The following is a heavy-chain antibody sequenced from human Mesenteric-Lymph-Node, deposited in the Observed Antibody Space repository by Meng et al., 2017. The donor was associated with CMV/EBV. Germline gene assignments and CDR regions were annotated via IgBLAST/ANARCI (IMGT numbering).Heavy chain of an antibody. V-gene: IGHV3-7*01. J-gene: IGHJ6*02. CDR2: IKQDGSEK. Sequence: GESLKISCAASEFTFSNSWMSWVRQAPGKGLEWVANIKQDGSEKYYVDSVKGRFTISRDNAKNSLYLQMNSLRAEDTAVYYCARELQVVPAALYGMDVWGQGTTVTVSS. CDR1: EFTFSNSW. D-gene: IGHD2-2*01. CDR3: ARELQVVPAALYGMDV.